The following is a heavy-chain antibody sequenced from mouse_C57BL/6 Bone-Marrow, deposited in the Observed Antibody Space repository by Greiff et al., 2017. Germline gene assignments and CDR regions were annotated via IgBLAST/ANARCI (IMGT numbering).Heavy chain of an antibody. CDR2: ISDGGSYT. CDR3: ARAGNRAMDY. CDR1: GFTFSSYA. D-gene: IGHD2-1*01. V-gene: IGHV5-4*03. J-gene: IGHJ4*01. Sequence: EVKLEESGGGLVKPGGSLKLSCAASGFTFSSYAMSWVRQTPEKRLEWVATISDGGSYTYYPDNVKGRFTISRDNAKNNLYLQMSHLKSEDTAMYYCARAGNRAMDYWGQGTSVTVSS.